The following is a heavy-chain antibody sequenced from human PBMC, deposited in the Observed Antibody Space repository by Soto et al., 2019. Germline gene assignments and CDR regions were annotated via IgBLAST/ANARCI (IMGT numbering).Heavy chain of an antibody. CDR1: GDTFSTYT. CDR3: ARECLVLVPTTVNSDYYYYAMDV. D-gene: IGHD2-2*01. CDR2: IIPRSATS. J-gene: IGHJ6*02. Sequence: QVQLVQSGAEVKKPWSSVKVSCKASGDTFSTYTITWMRQAPGQGLEWMGGIIPRSATSNYAQKCQCSVTITADESTNTVYTELSSLRSDETAVYYCARECLVLVPTTVNSDYYYYAMDVWGQGTTVTVSS. V-gene: IGHV1-69*12.